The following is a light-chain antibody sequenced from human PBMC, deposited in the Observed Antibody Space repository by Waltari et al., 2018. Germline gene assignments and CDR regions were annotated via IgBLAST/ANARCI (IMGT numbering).Light chain of an antibody. V-gene: IGLV2-14*03. CDR1: SSDVGAYNY. J-gene: IGLJ3*02. CDR3: SSYTSSSTWV. Sequence: QSALTQPASVSGSPGQSITISCTGTSSDVGAYNYVSWYQHHPGKAPKLLIYDVSKRPSGISNRFSGSKSGNTASLTISGLQAEDEGDYYCSSYTSSSTWVFGGGTKLTVL. CDR2: DVS.